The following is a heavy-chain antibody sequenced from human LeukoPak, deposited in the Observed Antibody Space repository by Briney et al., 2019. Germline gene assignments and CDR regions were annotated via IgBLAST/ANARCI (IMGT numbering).Heavy chain of an antibody. CDR1: GFSFSDYY. Sequence: PGGSLRLSCAASGFSFSDYYMIWIRQTPGKGLEWISYISSDGTAMYYADSVKGRFTIFRDNTKKSLYLQMNSLRTEDTAVYYCARGLDSSWSAVDAFDIWGQGTMVTVSS. J-gene: IGHJ3*02. D-gene: IGHD6-13*01. CDR3: ARGLDSSWSAVDAFDI. CDR2: ISSDGTAM. V-gene: IGHV3-11*01.